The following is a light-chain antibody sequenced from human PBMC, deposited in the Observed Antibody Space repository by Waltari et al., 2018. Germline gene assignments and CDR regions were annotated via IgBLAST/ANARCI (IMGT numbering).Light chain of an antibody. V-gene: IGKV3-20*01. J-gene: IGKJ1*01. CDR1: PSVSGSY. Sequence: EIVLTQSRRTLSLSAGERATLACRASPSVSGSYLAGYQQKPGQAPRLLIYDASSRATGIPDRFSGSGSGTDFILTISRLEPQDFAVYYCQQFGTSSWTFGQGTKVEIK. CDR2: DAS. CDR3: QQFGTSSWT.